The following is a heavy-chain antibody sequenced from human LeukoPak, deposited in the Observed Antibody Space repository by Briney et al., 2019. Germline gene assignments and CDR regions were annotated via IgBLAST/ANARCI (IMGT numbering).Heavy chain of an antibody. CDR3: AKVATYHYFYMDV. CDR1: FIAYSSYRGYV. Sequence: ALMLFCSDTFIAYSSYRGYVMSWVRQAPGKEQEWVSTISRHGDITYYADSVKGRFIISRDSSKNALFLQMNSLTAEDTAVYYCAKVATYHYFYMDVWGTGTTVTVSS. V-gene: IGHV3-23*01. J-gene: IGHJ6*03. CDR2: ISRHGDIT.